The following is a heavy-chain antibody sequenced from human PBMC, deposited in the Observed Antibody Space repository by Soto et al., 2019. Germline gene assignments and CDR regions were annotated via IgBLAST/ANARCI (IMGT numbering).Heavy chain of an antibody. J-gene: IGHJ6*02. CDR1: GASINSGGYY. CDR3: ARDLYMKETFWSGYHMDV. D-gene: IGHD3-3*01. CDR2: IYFSGNT. V-gene: IGHV4-30-4*02. Sequence: SDTLSLTCNVSGASINSGGYYWSWICHLAGKGLEWIGYIYFSGNTYYNPSLESRVTISLDTSQNQFSLKLSSVTAAETAVYYCARDLYMKETFWSGYHMDVWGQGTTVTVSS.